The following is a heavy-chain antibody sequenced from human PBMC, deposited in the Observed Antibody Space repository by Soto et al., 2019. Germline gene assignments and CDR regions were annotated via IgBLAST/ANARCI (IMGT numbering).Heavy chain of an antibody. V-gene: IGHV4-30-4*01. D-gene: IGHD2-21*02. J-gene: IGHJ6*02. CDR1: GGSISTDHYH. CDR2: IHYSGSI. CDR3: AREDDGGDRDYYGLDV. Sequence: QVQLQESGPGLVRPSQTLSLTCTVSGGSISTDHYHWTWIRQTPGKGLEWNGYIHYSGSIQSNPSLQSRVSMSVDTSKNLFSLKLSSVTAADTAVYFCAREDDGGDRDYYGLDVWGQGTTVTVSS.